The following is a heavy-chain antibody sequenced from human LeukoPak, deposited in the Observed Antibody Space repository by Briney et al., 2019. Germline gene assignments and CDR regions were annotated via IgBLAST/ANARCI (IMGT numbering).Heavy chain of an antibody. CDR3: ARAPSWGGLSSGSYYFDY. CDR2: MSANSGNT. J-gene: IGHJ4*02. CDR1: GYTFTNYD. D-gene: IGHD6-19*01. Sequence: VASLKVSCKASGYTFTNYDINWVRQATGQGLEWMGWMSANSGNTGYAQKFQGRVTITRNTSISTAYMELSSLRSDDTAVYYCARAPSWGGLSSGSYYFDYWGQGTLVSVS. V-gene: IGHV1-8*03.